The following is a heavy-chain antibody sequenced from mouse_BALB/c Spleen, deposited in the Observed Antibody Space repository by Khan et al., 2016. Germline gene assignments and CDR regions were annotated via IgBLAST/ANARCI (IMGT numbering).Heavy chain of an antibody. CDR3: ARDDYDEVYDAMDY. J-gene: IGHJ4*01. CDR1: GYSISSGYS. V-gene: IGHV3-1*02. CDR2: IRYSGST. Sequence: EVKLQESGPDLVKPSQSLSLTCTVTGYSISSGYSWHWIRQFPGNKLGWMGCIRYSGSTNYNPSLKSRISITRDTSKNQFFLQLNSVTSEDTATYYCARDDYDEVYDAMDYWGQGTSVTVSS. D-gene: IGHD2-4*01.